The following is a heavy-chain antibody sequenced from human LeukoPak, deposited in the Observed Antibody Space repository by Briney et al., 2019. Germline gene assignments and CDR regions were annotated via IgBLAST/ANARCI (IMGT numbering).Heavy chain of an antibody. D-gene: IGHD3-22*01. Sequence: GGSLRLSCAASGFTFSKAWMSWVRQAPGKGLEWVGRIKSNSESATTDYAAPVKRRFNISRDDSKNTLYLQMNSLKTEDTAIYYCTTVWAPNITMNSVWGRGTTVTVSS. V-gene: IGHV3-15*01. J-gene: IGHJ6*03. CDR2: IKSNSESATT. CDR1: GFTFSKAW. CDR3: TTVWAPNITMNSV.